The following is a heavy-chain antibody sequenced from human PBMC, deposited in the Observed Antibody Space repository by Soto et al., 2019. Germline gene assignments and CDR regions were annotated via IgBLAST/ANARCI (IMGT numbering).Heavy chain of an antibody. V-gene: IGHV3-23*01. CDR2: ISGSGGNT. D-gene: IGHD6-13*01. CDR3: TSSLTAGGTGPSVFAI. CDR1: GFTFSSCV. Sequence: GGSLRLSCDASGFTFSSCVMSWVRQAPGKGLEWVSAISGSGGNTYFADSVKGRFTISRDNSKNTLYLQMNSLRVDDTALYYCTSSLTAGGTGPSVFAIWGQGTMVTVSS. J-gene: IGHJ3*02.